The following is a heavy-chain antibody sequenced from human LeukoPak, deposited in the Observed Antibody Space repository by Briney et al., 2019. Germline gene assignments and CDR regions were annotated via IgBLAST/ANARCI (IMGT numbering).Heavy chain of an antibody. D-gene: IGHD5-18*01. CDR1: GGSISSGDYY. CDR2: IYYSGST. CDR3: GRDRYSYGFDY. V-gene: IGHV4-30-4*01. Sequence: SETLSLTCPVSGGSISSGDYYWSWIRQPPGRGLEWIGYIYYSGSTYYNPSLKSRVTISVDTSKNQSSLKLSSVTAADTAVYYCGRDRYSYGFDYWGQGTLVTVSS. J-gene: IGHJ4*02.